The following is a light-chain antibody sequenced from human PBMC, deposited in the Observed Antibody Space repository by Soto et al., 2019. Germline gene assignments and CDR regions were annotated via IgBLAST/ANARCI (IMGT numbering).Light chain of an antibody. Sequence: QSALTQPRSVSGSPRQSVTISCTGTRSNIGSYNFVSWYQQHPEHPGKAPRLMIYDVNKRPSGVPDRFSASKSGNTASLTISGLQADDESDYYCCSYAGSYTYVFGTGTKLTVL. CDR1: RSNIGSYNF. V-gene: IGLV2-11*01. CDR3: CSYAGSYTYV. CDR2: DVN. J-gene: IGLJ1*01.